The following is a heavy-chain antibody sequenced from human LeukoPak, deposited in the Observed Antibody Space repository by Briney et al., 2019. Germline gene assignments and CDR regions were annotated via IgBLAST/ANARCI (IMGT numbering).Heavy chain of an antibody. CDR1: GVSISSYY. Sequence: SETLSLTCTVSGVSISSYYWSWLRQPPGKGLEWIGYIYYSGSTNYNPSLKSRVTISVDTSKNQFSLKLSSVTAADTAVYYCARGQYGSGSYPPGAFDIWGQGTMVTVSS. D-gene: IGHD3-10*01. CDR2: IYYSGST. CDR3: ARGQYGSGSYPPGAFDI. V-gene: IGHV4-59*01. J-gene: IGHJ3*02.